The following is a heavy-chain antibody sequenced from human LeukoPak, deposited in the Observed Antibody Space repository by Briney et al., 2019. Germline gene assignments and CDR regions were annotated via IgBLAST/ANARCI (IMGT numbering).Heavy chain of an antibody. CDR3: ARRSWEPTPYDY. J-gene: IGHJ4*02. D-gene: IGHD1-26*01. V-gene: IGHV4-34*01. Sequence: TSETLSLTCAVYGGSFSGYYWSWIRQPPGKGLEWIGEINHSGSTNYNPSLKSRVTISVDTSKNQFSLKLSSVTAADTAVYYCARRSWEPTPYDYWGQGTLVTVSS. CDR1: GGSFSGYY. CDR2: INHSGST.